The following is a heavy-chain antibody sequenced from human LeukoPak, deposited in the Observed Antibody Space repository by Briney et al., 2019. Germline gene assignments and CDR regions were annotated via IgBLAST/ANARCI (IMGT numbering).Heavy chain of an antibody. CDR2: INHSGST. V-gene: IGHV4-34*01. CDR3: ARLYSSSYPFDY. D-gene: IGHD6-6*01. CDR1: GGSFSGYY. J-gene: IGHJ4*02. Sequence: SETLPLTCAVYGGSFSGYYWSWIRQPPGKGLEWIGEINHSGSTNYNPSLKSRVTISVDTSKNQFSLKLSSVTAADTAVYYCARLYSSSYPFDYWGQGTLVTVSS.